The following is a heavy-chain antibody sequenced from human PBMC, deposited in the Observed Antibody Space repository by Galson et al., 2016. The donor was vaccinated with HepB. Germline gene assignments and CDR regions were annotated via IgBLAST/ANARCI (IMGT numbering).Heavy chain of an antibody. CDR2: MYYDGRS. CDR3: ASGDSGWYRGYFDS. D-gene: IGHD6-13*01. J-gene: IGHJ4*02. CDR1: GGSIANSRYY. V-gene: IGHV4-39*01. Sequence: ETLSLTCSVSGGSIANSRYYWSWIRQPPGKGLEWVGSMYYDGRSYFHPSLNSRATMSVDRSKNQISLNLNSVTAADTAVYFCASGDSGWYRGYFDSWGQGNRVTVYS.